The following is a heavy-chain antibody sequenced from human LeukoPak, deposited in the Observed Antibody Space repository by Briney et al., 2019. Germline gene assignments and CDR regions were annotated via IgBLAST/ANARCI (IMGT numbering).Heavy chain of an antibody. Sequence: SETLSLTCTVSGDSISSYYWSWIRQPPGKGLEWIGYIYYSGGTNYNPSLKSRVTISVDTSKNQFSLKLSSVTAADTAVYYCARGAAEGNFDYWGQGTLVTVSS. CDR3: ARGAAEGNFDY. CDR1: GDSISSYY. D-gene: IGHD3-10*01. V-gene: IGHV4-59*12. CDR2: IYYSGGT. J-gene: IGHJ4*02.